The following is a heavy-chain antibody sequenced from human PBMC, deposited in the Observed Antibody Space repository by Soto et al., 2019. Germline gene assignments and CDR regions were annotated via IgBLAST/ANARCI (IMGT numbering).Heavy chain of an antibody. Sequence: SETLSLTCTVSGGSISSYYWSWIRQPPGKGLEWIGYIYYNGSTNYNPSLKSRVTISVDASKNQFPLKLNSVTAADTAVYSCARGSNWHNWFDPWGQGTQVTVSS. CDR3: ARGSNWHNWFDP. CDR2: IYYNGST. D-gene: IGHD3-10*01. J-gene: IGHJ5*02. CDR1: GGSISSYY. V-gene: IGHV4-59*01.